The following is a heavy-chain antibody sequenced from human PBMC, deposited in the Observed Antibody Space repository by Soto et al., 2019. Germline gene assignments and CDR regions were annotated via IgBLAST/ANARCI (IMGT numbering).Heavy chain of an antibody. V-gene: IGHV1-69*06. D-gene: IGHD6-13*01. CDR1: GGTFSSYA. J-gene: IGHJ4*02. Sequence: SVKVSCKASGGTFSSYAISWVRQAPGQGLEWMGGIIPIFGTANYAQKFQGRVTITADKSTSTAYMELSSLRSEDTAVYYCARDFGEQQLVLGYWGQGTLVTAPQ. CDR3: ARDFGEQQLVLGY. CDR2: IIPIFGTA.